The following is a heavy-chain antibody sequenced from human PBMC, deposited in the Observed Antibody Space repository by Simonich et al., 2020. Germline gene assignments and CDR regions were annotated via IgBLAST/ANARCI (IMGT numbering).Heavy chain of an antibody. CDR1: GYSISSGYY. D-gene: IGHD6-13*01. J-gene: IGHJ6*02. V-gene: IGHV4-38-2*01. CDR3: ARVGYSNYYYYGMDV. Sequence: QVQLQESGPGLVKPSETLSLTCAVSGYSISSGYYWGWIRQPPGKGLEWIGSIYHRGTTYSNPTLKSRVTISVEPSKNQFSLKLSSVTAADTAVYYCARVGYSNYYYYGMDVWGQGTTVTVSS. CDR2: IYHRGTT.